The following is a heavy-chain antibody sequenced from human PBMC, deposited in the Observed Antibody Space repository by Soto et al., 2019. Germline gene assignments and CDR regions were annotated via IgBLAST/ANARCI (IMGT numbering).Heavy chain of an antibody. V-gene: IGHV1-2*02. D-gene: IGHD2-15*01. Sequence: VKVSCKASGYTFIGYYMHWVRQAHGQGLEWMGWMNPNNGGTIYAQKFQGRVTMTRDPSISPAYMELSRLRSDDTVVYYCARSVLVVVAATVGSWFDPWGQGTLVTVSS. J-gene: IGHJ5*02. CDR2: MNPNNGGT. CDR3: ARSVLVVVAATVGSWFDP. CDR1: GYTFIGYY.